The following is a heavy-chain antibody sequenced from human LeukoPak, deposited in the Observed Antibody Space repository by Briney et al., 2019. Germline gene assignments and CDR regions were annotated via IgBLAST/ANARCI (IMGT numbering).Heavy chain of an antibody. CDR1: GFTFSSYW. CDR3: ARAQSIISLYYDILTGYSTDAFDI. Sequence: GVSLRLSCAASGFTFSSYWMSWVRQAPGKGREWVSNIKQDGSEKYYVDSVKGRFTISRDNAKNSLYLQMNSLRAEDTAVYYCARAQSIISLYYDILTGYSTDAFDIWGQGTMVTVSS. V-gene: IGHV3-7*04. J-gene: IGHJ3*02. D-gene: IGHD3-9*01. CDR2: IKQDGSEK.